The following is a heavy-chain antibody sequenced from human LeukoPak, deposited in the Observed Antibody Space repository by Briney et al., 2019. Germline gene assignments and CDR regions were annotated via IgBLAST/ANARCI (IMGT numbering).Heavy chain of an antibody. Sequence: ASVRVSCKASGHTFTGYYMHWARQAPGQGLEWMGWINPNSGGTSYAQKFQGRVTMTRYTSISTAYMELSRLRSDATAVYYCARAMNSTYYDFWSGPPIYYYYGMDVWGQGTTVTVSS. CDR2: INPNSGGT. CDR1: GHTFTGYY. CDR3: ARAMNSTYYDFWSGPPIYYYYGMDV. V-gene: IGHV1-2*02. D-gene: IGHD3-3*01. J-gene: IGHJ6*02.